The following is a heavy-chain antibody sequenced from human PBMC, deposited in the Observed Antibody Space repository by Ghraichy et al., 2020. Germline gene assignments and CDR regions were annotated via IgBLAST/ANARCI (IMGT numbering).Heavy chain of an antibody. Sequence: GESLNISCAASGFTFSSSAMSWVRQAPGKGLEWLSTIDNGGGSTYDADSVKGRFTISRDNSKSALFLQMIGLRAEDTAVYFCAKDLKGYDYITSTFYYYMDVWGQGTTVTVSS. V-gene: IGHV3-23*01. CDR2: IDNGGGST. CDR1: GFTFSSSA. CDR3: AKDLKGYDYITSTFYYYMDV. J-gene: IGHJ6*03. D-gene: IGHD5-12*01.